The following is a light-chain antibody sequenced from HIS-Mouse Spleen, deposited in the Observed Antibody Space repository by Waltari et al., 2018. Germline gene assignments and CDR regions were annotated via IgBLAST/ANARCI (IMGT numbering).Light chain of an antibody. Sequence: QSVLTQPPSASGTPGQRVTLSCSGSSSTIGSNYVSWYQQLPGTAPKLLIYRNNQRPSGVPDRFSGSKSGTSASLAISGLRSEDEADYYCAAWDDSLSGPVFGGGTKLTVL. J-gene: IGLJ3*02. V-gene: IGLV1-47*01. CDR3: AAWDDSLSGPV. CDR2: RNN. CDR1: SSTIGSNY.